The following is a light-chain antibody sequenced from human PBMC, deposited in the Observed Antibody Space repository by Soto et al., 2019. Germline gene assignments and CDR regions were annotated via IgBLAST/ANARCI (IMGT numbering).Light chain of an antibody. CDR3: QQYDSLRLT. Sequence: EIVLTHSPGTLSLSPGEIATLSCRASQSVSSSFLTWYQQKPGQAPRLLIYGASSRATGIPDRFSGSGSGTDFTLTISRLEPEDFAVYYCQQYDSLRLTIGGGTKVDIK. J-gene: IGKJ4*01. CDR2: GAS. CDR1: QSVSSSF. V-gene: IGKV3-20*01.